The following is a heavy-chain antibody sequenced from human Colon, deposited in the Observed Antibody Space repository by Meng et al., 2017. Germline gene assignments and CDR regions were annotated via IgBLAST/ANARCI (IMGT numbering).Heavy chain of an antibody. CDR3: ARGHTWLQ. CDR2: ITKSGSAM. J-gene: IGHJ4*02. V-gene: IGHV3-11*01. Sequence: GGSLRLSCAASGFTFSNSYMSWVRRAPGKGLEWVSYITKSGSAMYYADSVKGRFTISRDNAKNSLYLEMNSLRAEDTAVYYCARGHTWLQWGQGSLVTVSS. CDR1: GFTFSNSY. D-gene: IGHD5-12*01.